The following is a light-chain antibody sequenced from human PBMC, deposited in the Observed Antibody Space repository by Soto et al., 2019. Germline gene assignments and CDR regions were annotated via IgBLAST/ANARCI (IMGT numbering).Light chain of an antibody. CDR2: SVS. CDR3: QQFSSYSRT. V-gene: IGKV1-5*01. Sequence: DIQMTQSPSTLSAYVGDRVTITCRASQSVNSWLAWYQQKPGRAPKLLIYSVSNLDSGVPSRFSGSGSRTEFHLTISSLQPDDFATYYCQQFSSYSRTFGQGPKVEMK. J-gene: IGKJ1*01. CDR1: QSVNSW.